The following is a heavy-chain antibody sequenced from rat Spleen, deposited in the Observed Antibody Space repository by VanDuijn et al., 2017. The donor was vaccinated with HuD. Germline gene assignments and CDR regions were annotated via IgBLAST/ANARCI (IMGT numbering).Heavy chain of an antibody. CDR1: GFSLTTYS. Sequence: QVQLKESGPGLVQPSETLSLTCTVSGFSLTTYSVSWVRQPSGKGPEWMGKMWYDGDTAYNSALKDPLSMSRDTAKNQVFLKMNSLQTEDTGTDYCARDLYDFDYWGQGVLVTVSS. CDR3: ARDLYDFDY. V-gene: IGHV2-34*01. J-gene: IGHJ2*01. CDR2: MWYDGDT.